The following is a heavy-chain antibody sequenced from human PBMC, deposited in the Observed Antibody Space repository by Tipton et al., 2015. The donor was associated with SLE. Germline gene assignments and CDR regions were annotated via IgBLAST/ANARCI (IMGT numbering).Heavy chain of an antibody. D-gene: IGHD4-11*01. V-gene: IGHV4-4*07. CDR3: AREFLNPVTTVHYYFDL. CDR1: GGSISRYY. Sequence: LRLSCTVSGGSISRYYWGWIRQPAGKGLEWIGRIYTGGNTKYNPSLEGRVTLSVDASKDQFSLRLTSVTAADTAVYYCAREFLNPVTTVHYYFDLWGRGTLVTVSS. CDR2: IYTGGNT. J-gene: IGHJ2*01.